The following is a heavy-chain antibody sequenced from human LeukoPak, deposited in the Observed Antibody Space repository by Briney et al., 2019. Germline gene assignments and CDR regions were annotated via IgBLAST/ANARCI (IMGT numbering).Heavy chain of an antibody. CDR3: ARLARGNCYDY. V-gene: IGHV3-7*01. CDR1: GFTFSSFW. Sequence: PGASLSLSCAASGFTFSSFWMSWVRQAPGKGLEWVANIKQDGSERYYVDSVKGRFTFSRDNAKNSLDLQMNSLRAEDTAVYYCARLARGNCYDYWGQGTLVTVSS. CDR2: IKQDGSER. D-gene: IGHD1-26*01. J-gene: IGHJ4*02.